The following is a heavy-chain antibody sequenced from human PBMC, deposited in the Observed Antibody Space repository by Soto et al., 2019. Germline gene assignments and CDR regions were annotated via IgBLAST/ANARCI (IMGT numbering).Heavy chain of an antibody. CDR1: GFTFSSYS. V-gene: IGHV3-21*01. J-gene: IGHJ3*02. D-gene: IGHD2-2*01. CDR3: ARDRAALVPGYAFDI. Sequence: PGGSLRLSCAASGFTFSSYSMNWVRQAPGKGLRWVSSISSSSSYIYYADSVKGRFTISRDNAKNSLYLQMNSLRAEDTAVYYCARDRAALVPGYAFDIWGQGTMVTVSS. CDR2: ISSSSSYI.